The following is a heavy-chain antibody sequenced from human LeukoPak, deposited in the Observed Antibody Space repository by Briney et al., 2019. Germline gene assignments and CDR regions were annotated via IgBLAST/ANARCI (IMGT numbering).Heavy chain of an antibody. Sequence: GASVKVSCKTSGYTFTTYYIHWVRQAPGQGLEWLGIINPSGGTTSYAQKFQGRVTMTRDTSTSTVYMELSSLRSEDTAVYYCASLAGTVLDDAFDIWDQGTMVTVSS. CDR3: ASLAGTVLDDAFDI. V-gene: IGHV1-46*01. D-gene: IGHD6-19*01. J-gene: IGHJ3*02. CDR1: GYTFTTYY. CDR2: INPSGGTT.